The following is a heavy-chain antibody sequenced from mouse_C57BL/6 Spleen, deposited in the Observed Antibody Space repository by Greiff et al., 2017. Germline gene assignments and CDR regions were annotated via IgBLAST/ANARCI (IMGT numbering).Heavy chain of an antibody. CDR3: TMPLTGRAMDY. D-gene: IGHD4-1*01. CDR2: IDPEDGDT. J-gene: IGHJ4*01. V-gene: IGHV14-1*01. CDR1: GFNIKDYY. Sequence: VQLQQSGAELVRPGASVKLSCTASGFNIKDYYMHWVKQRPEQGLEWIGRIDPEDGDTEYAPKFQGKATMTADTSSNTAYLQLSSLTSEDAAVYYCTMPLTGRAMDYWGQGTSVTVSS.